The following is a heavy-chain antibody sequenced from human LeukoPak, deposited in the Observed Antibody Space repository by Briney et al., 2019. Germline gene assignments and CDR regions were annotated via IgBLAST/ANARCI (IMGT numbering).Heavy chain of an antibody. Sequence: GRSLRLSCAASGLTFDDYAMHWVRQAPGKGLEWASGISWNSESIGYADSVKGRFTISRDNAKNSLYLQMNSLRPEDTALYYCAKDNQQLVPLGALDIWGQGTMVTVSS. D-gene: IGHD6-13*01. CDR2: ISWNSESI. V-gene: IGHV3-9*01. J-gene: IGHJ3*02. CDR3: AKDNQQLVPLGALDI. CDR1: GLTFDDYA.